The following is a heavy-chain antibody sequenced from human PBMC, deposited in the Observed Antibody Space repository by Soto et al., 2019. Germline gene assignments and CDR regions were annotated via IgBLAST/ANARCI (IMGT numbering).Heavy chain of an antibody. CDR3: ARDGAGRYYDILTGYYYYYGMDV. J-gene: IGHJ6*02. Sequence: SETLSLTCTVSGGSISSYYWSWIRQPPGKGLEWIGYIYYSGSTNYNPSLKSRVAISVDTSKNQFSLKLSSVTAADTAVYYCARDGAGRYYDILTGYYYYYGMDVWGQGTTVT. CDR1: GGSISSYY. D-gene: IGHD3-9*01. CDR2: IYYSGST. V-gene: IGHV4-59*01.